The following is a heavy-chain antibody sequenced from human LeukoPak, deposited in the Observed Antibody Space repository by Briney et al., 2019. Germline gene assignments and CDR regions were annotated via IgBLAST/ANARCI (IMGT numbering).Heavy chain of an antibody. Sequence: GASVKVSCKTSVNIFPKYGVNWVRQAPGRGLEWMGWISAYTGEAVYAPDLQDRVTMTTDTSTNTAYMDLRSLRSDDTAFYLCALTDTDDFLDSWGQGTLVAVSS. J-gene: IGHJ4*02. V-gene: IGHV1-18*01. CDR3: ALTDTDDFLDS. CDR1: VNIFPKYG. D-gene: IGHD7-27*01. CDR2: ISAYTGEA.